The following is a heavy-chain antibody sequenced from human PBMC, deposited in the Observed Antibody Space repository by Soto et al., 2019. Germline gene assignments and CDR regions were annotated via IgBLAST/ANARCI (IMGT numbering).Heavy chain of an antibody. CDR3: ARDGGATGD. D-gene: IGHD3-16*01. CDR1: GYSFTSYA. CDR2: INAGNGNT. Sequence: QVQLVQSGAEVKKPGASVKVSCKASGYSFTSYAMPWVRQAPGQRLEWMGWINAGNGNTKFSLTFQGRVTITRDTSASTAYMELSSLISEDRCVYFCARDGGATGDWRQGTLVTVSS. J-gene: IGHJ4*02. V-gene: IGHV1-3*01.